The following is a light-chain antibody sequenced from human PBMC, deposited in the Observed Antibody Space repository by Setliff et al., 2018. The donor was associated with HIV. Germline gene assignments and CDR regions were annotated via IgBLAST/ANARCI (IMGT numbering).Light chain of an antibody. Sequence: QSVLTQPASVSGSPGQSITISCTGTNSDVGLYNFVSWYQQHPGKVPKLIIYDVTNRPSGISYRFSGSKSGNTASLTISGLQAEDEADYFRSSFTDRRKFVFGTGTKVTVL. J-gene: IGLJ1*01. V-gene: IGLV2-14*03. CDR2: DVT. CDR1: NSDVGLYNF. CDR3: SSFTDRRKFV.